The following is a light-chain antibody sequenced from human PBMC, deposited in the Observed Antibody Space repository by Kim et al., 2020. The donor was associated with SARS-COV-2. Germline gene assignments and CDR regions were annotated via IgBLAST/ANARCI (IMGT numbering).Light chain of an antibody. J-gene: IGLJ2*01. Sequence: GKPVTIACPRSSGSIAATDVQWYQQRPGGVPTTVIYEDNQRPSGVPDRFSGSIDSSSNSASLTISGLKTEDEADYYCQSYDSSSVIFGGGTQLTVL. V-gene: IGLV6-57*03. CDR3: QSYDSSSVI. CDR2: EDN. CDR1: SGSIAATD.